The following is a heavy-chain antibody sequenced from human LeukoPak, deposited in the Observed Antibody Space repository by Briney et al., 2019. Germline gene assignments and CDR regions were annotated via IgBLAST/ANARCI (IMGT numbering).Heavy chain of an antibody. V-gene: IGHV3-7*01. Sequence: GGSLRLSCAASGFTFSSSWMSWVRQAPGKGLEWVAHIKQDGSEKYYVDSVKGRFTISRDIAKNSLYLQMNSLRAEDTAIYYCASGSLWSPNWFDPWGQGTLVTVSS. D-gene: IGHD3-10*01. J-gene: IGHJ5*02. CDR2: IKQDGSEK. CDR1: GFTFSSSW. CDR3: ASGSLWSPNWFDP.